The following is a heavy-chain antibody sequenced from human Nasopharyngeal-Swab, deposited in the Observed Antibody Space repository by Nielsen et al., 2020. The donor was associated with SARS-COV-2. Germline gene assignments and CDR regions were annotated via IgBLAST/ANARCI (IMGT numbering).Heavy chain of an antibody. CDR3: ARHLFPRGDYYGMDV. J-gene: IGHJ6*02. CDR1: GYSFTAYW. D-gene: IGHD2-15*01. CDR2: IYPGDSDT. V-gene: IGHV5-51*07. Sequence: GESLKISCKGSGYSFTAYWIGWVHQMPGKGLEWMGIIYPGDSDTRYSPSFQGQVTISADKSISTAYLQWSSLKASDTAIYYCARHLFPRGDYYGMDVWGQGTTVTVSS.